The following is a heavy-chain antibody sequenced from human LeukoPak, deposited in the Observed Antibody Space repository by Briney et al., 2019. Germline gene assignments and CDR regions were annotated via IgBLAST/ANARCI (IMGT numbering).Heavy chain of an antibody. CDR3: ARHSRTYYNGSGRSTDY. Sequence: SETLSLTCAVYGGSFSGYYWSWIRQPPGKGLEWIGEINHSGSTNYNPSLMSRVTISVDTSKNQFSLKMNPVTAADTSMYYCARHSRTYYNGSGRSTDYWGQGTLVIVS. J-gene: IGHJ4*02. CDR2: INHSGST. D-gene: IGHD3-10*01. CDR1: GGSFSGYY. V-gene: IGHV4-34*01.